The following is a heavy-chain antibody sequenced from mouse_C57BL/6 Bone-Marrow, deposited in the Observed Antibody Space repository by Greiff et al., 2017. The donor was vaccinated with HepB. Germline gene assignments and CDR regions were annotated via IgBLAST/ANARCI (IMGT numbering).Heavy chain of an antibody. D-gene: IGHD4-1*01. CDR1: GYTFTDYY. J-gene: IGHJ1*03. Sequence: EVQLQQSGPELVKPGASVKISCKASGYTFTDYYMNWVKQSHGKSLEWIGDINPNNGGTSYNQKFKGKATLTVDKSSSTAYMELRSLTSEDSAVYYCARKGVGRTGTYEWYFDVWGTGTTVTVSS. CDR2: INPNNGGT. V-gene: IGHV1-26*01. CDR3: ARKGVGRTGTYEWYFDV.